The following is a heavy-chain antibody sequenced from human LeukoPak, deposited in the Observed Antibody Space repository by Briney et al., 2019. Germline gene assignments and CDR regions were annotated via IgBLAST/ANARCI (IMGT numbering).Heavy chain of an antibody. Sequence: GGSLRLSCAASGFTFTNYDMHRVRQAAGKGLEWVSATGTAGDTYYPGSVKGRFTISRENAKNSLYLQMNSLSAGGTAVYYCASSPAYSSSWYAIDKWGQGTLVTVSS. CDR3: ASSPAYSSSWYAIDK. V-gene: IGHV3-13*01. CDR1: GFTFTNYD. CDR2: TGTAGDT. J-gene: IGHJ4*02. D-gene: IGHD6-13*01.